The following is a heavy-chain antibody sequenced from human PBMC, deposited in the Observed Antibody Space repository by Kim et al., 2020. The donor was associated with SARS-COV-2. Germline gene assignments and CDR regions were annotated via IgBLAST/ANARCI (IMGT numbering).Heavy chain of an antibody. Sequence: GGSLRLSCAASGFTFSSHWMHWVRQAPGKGLVWVSRINSDGTTTNYGDSVKGRFTISRDNAKNTLYLQMNSLRAEDTAGYYCARRQFTSGWYYFDYWGQGTLVTVSS. CDR3: ARRQFTSGWYYFDY. V-gene: IGHV3-74*01. D-gene: IGHD6-19*01. CDR1: GFTFSSHW. J-gene: IGHJ4*02. CDR2: INSDGTTT.